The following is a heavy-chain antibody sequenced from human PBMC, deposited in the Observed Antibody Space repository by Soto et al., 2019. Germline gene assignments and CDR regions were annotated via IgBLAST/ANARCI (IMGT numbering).Heavy chain of an antibody. V-gene: IGHV1-18*01. Sequence: QVQLVQSGPEVKKPGASVKVSCKGSGYTFSNYGVTWVRQAPGQGLERLGWVSAYNRNTDYAKKFEDRATMTIDTSTNTAYSELRGLTPDDTAVYYCARERRWEPLLYWGQGTL. CDR3: ARERRWEPLLY. CDR1: GYTFSNYG. D-gene: IGHD1-26*01. CDR2: VSAYNRNT. J-gene: IGHJ4*02.